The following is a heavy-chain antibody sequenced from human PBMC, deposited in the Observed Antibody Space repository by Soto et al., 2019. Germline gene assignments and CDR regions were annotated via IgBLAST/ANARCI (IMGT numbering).Heavy chain of an antibody. CDR3: ARQLYSSSWYGRWFDP. J-gene: IGHJ5*02. V-gene: IGHV4-59*08. Sequence: PSETLSLTCTVSGGSISSYYWSWIRQPPGKGLEWIGYIYYSGSTNYNPSLKSRVTISVDTSKNQFSLKLSSVTAADTAVYYCARQLYSSSWYGRWFDPWGQGTLVTVSS. CDR1: GGSISSYY. CDR2: IYYSGST. D-gene: IGHD6-13*01.